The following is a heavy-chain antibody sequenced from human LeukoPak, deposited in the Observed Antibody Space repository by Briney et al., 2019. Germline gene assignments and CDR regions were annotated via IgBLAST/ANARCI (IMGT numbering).Heavy chain of an antibody. J-gene: IGHJ4*02. CDR1: GFTFSSYW. CDR3: VREDIGEIAAAKSHFDY. CDR2: IRQDGSDK. D-gene: IGHD6-13*01. Sequence: GGSLRLSCAASGFTFSSYWMSWIRQVPGKALEWVANIRQDGSDKYYVDSVKGRFTISRDNAQNSLYLQMNSLRAEDTAVYYCVREDIGEIAAAKSHFDYWGQGTLVTVSS. V-gene: IGHV3-7*01.